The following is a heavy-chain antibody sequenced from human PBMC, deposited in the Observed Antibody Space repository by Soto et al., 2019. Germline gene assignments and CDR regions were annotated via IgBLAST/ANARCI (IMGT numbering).Heavy chain of an antibody. CDR3: AREVVYYDILPGHSNWFDP. J-gene: IGHJ5*02. Sequence: SETLSLTCAVSGGSISSSNWWSWVRQPPGKGLEWIGEIYHSGSTNYNPSLKSRVTISVDKSKNQFSLKLSSVTAADTAVYYCAREVVYYDILPGHSNWFDPWGQGTLDPVSS. V-gene: IGHV4-4*02. D-gene: IGHD3-9*01. CDR1: GGSISSSNW. CDR2: IYHSGST.